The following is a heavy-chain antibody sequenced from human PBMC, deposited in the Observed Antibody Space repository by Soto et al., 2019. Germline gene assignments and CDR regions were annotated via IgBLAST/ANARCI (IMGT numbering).Heavy chain of an antibody. V-gene: IGHV1-18*01. D-gene: IGHD2-15*01. J-gene: IGHJ5*02. CDR3: ASRHRSGGSIWFDP. CDR2: ISAYNGNT. CDR1: GYTFTSYG. Sequence: ASVKVSCKASGYTFTSYGISWVRQAPGQGLEWMGWISAYNGNTNYAQKLQGRVTMTTDTSTSTAYMELRSLRSDDTAVYYCASRHRSGGSIWFDPWGQGTLVTVSS.